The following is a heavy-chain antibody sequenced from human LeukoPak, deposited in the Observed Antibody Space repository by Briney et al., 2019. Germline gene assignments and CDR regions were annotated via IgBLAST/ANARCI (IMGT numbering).Heavy chain of an antibody. V-gene: IGHV3-53*01. CDR2: IYSGGST. D-gene: IGHD6-6*01. J-gene: IGHJ4*02. CDR1: GFTVSSNY. Sequence: GGSLRLSCAASGFTVSSNYMSWVRQAPGKGLEWVSVIYSGGSTYYADSVKGRFTISRDNSKNTLYLRMNSLRAEDTAVYYCARGEYSSSGLDYWGQGTLVTVSS. CDR3: ARGEYSSSGLDY.